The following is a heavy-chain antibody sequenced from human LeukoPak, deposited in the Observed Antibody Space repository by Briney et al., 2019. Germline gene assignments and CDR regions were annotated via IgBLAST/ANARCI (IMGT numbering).Heavy chain of an antibody. Sequence: ASVKVSCKPSGYTFNTYGITWVRQAPGQGLEWMGWISPYNGNTNYAQKFQGRVTLTTDTSTSTAYMELRSLRSDDTAVYYCARGRMGGGNDYWGQGTLVTVSS. J-gene: IGHJ4*02. V-gene: IGHV1-18*01. D-gene: IGHD2-15*01. CDR2: ISPYNGNT. CDR1: GYTFNTYG. CDR3: ARGRMGGGNDY.